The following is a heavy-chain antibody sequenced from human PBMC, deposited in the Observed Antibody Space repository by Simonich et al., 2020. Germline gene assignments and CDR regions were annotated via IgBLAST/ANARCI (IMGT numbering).Heavy chain of an antibody. CDR3: ASARGDSSSWYFDY. V-gene: IGHV3-21*01. CDR1: GFTFSSYS. D-gene: IGHD6-13*01. J-gene: IGHJ4*02. CDR2: ISSSSSYI. Sequence: EVQLVESGGGLVKPGGSLRLSCAASGFTFSSYSMNWVRQAPGKGLEGVSSISSSSSYIYYADSVKGRFTISRDNAKNSLYLQMNSLRAEDTAVYYCASARGDSSSWYFDYWGQGTLVTVSS.